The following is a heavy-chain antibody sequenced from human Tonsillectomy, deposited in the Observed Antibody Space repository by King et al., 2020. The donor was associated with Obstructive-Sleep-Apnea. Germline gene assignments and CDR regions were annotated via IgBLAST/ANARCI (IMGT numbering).Heavy chain of an antibody. CDR2: IYYSGST. J-gene: IGHJ4*02. V-gene: IGHV4-59*01. CDR3: ARGGVSAPLYYFDY. D-gene: IGHD2-21*01. CDR1: GGSISSYY. Sequence: QLQESGPGLVKPSETLSLTCTVSGGSISSYYWSWIRQPPGKGLEWIGYIYYSGSTNYNPSLKSRVTISVDTSKNQFSLKLSSVTPADTAVYYCARGGVSAPLYYFDYWGQGTLVTVSS.